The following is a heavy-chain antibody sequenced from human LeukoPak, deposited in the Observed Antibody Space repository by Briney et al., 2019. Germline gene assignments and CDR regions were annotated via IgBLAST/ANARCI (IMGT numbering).Heavy chain of an antibody. D-gene: IGHD5-24*01. Sequence: GRSLRLSCAASGFTFSSYAMHWVRQAPGKGLEWVAVISYDGSNKYYADSVEGRFTISRDNSKNTLYLQMNSLRAEDTAVYYCARDPKMATIQYYFDYWGQGTLVTVSS. CDR1: GFTFSSYA. CDR3: ARDPKMATIQYYFDY. CDR2: ISYDGSNK. J-gene: IGHJ4*02. V-gene: IGHV3-30-3*01.